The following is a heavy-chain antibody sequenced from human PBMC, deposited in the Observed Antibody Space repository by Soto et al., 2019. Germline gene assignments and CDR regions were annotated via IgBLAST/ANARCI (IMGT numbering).Heavy chain of an antibody. CDR3: ARHNLIRIRSGSNRDWLDS. D-gene: IGHD2-2*01. Sequence: SETLSLTCTVSGGSVSSVNYYWSWIRQPPGKGLEWIGYIYYSGSTNYNPSLKSRVTISVDTSKNQFSLKLSSVTAADTAVYYSARHNLIRIRSGSNRDWLDSWGRGSLVIVSA. CDR2: IYYSGST. V-gene: IGHV4-61*01. CDR1: GGSVSSVNYY. J-gene: IGHJ5*01.